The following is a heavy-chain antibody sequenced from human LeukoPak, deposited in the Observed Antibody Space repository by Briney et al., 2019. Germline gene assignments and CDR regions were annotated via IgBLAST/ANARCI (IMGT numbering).Heavy chain of an antibody. CDR1: GFTLGDYA. V-gene: IGHV3-49*04. CDR2: IRSKAYGGTT. D-gene: IGHD2-15*01. CDR3: TRVGCSGGSCSSTQYFQH. Sequence: GGSLRLSCTASGFTLGDYAMSGVRQAPGKGLEGVGFIRSKAYGGTTEYAASVKGRFTISRDDSKSIAYLQMNSLKTEDTAVYYCTRVGCSGGSCSSTQYFQHWGQGTLVTVSS. J-gene: IGHJ1*01.